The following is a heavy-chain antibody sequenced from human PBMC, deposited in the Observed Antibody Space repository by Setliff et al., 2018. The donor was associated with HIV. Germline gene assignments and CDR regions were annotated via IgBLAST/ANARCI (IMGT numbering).Heavy chain of an antibody. CDR3: AKLTPFDY. CDR1: GGSFSDNY. D-gene: IGHD7-27*01. V-gene: IGHV4-34*01. Sequence: PSETLSLTCAVYGGSFSDNYWSWIRQSPGKGLEWIGEINHSGRTKYSPSLRSRVTISLDTSKNQFSLKLSSVTAADTAVYYCAKLTPFDYWGQGTLVTVSS. J-gene: IGHJ4*02. CDR2: INHSGRT.